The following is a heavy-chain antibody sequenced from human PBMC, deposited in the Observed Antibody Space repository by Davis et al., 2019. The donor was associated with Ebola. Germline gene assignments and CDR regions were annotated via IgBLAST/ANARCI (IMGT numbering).Heavy chain of an antibody. D-gene: IGHD3-10*01. V-gene: IGHV3-48*01. Sequence: GESLKISCAASGFTFSSYGMHWVRQAPGKGLEWVSYISSSGSNIYYADSVKGRFTISRDNSKNTLYLQMNSLRAEDTAVYYCAKGPVLLWFGEVDYWGQGTLVTVSS. CDR1: GFTFSSYG. CDR2: ISSSGSNI. CDR3: AKGPVLLWFGEVDY. J-gene: IGHJ4*02.